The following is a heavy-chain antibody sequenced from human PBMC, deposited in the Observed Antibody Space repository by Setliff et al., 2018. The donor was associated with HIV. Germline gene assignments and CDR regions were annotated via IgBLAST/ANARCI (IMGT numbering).Heavy chain of an antibody. CDR3: ASAVGGNWKYYFDY. CDR1: GFTFSSYE. CDR2: ISSSGSTI. D-gene: IGHD1-20*01. J-gene: IGHJ4*02. Sequence: GGSLRLSCAASGFTFSSYEMKWVRQAPGKGLEWVSYISSSGSTIRYADSVKGRFTMSRDNAKNSLYLQMNSLRAEDTALYYCASAVGGNWKYYFDYWGQGTLVTVSS. V-gene: IGHV3-48*03.